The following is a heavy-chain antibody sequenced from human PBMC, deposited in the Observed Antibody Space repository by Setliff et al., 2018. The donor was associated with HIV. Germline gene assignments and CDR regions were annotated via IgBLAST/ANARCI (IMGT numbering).Heavy chain of an antibody. CDR3: ARDYNYASGTYNWFDP. J-gene: IGHJ5*02. V-gene: IGHV7-4-1*02. Sequence: ASVKVSCKASGYVFTTYVINWVRQAPGRGLELMGWINANTGNPRYAPGFTGRFVFSLDTSATTAHLQINGLKTDATAVYYCARDYNYASGTYNWFDPWGQGTLVTVSS. D-gene: IGHD3-10*01. CDR1: GYVFTTYV. CDR2: INANTGNP.